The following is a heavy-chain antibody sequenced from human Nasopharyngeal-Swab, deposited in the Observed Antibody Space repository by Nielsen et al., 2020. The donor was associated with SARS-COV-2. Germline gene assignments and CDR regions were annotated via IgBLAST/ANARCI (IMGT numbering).Heavy chain of an antibody. CDR3: ASSAVVANINGWFDP. CDR2: IYYSGST. D-gene: IGHD5-12*01. J-gene: IGHJ5*02. Sequence: WIRQPPGKGLEWIGYIYYSGSTYYNPSLKSRVTISVDTSKNQFSLKLSSVPAADTAVYYCASSAVVANINGWFDPWGQGTLVTVSS. V-gene: IGHV4-31*02.